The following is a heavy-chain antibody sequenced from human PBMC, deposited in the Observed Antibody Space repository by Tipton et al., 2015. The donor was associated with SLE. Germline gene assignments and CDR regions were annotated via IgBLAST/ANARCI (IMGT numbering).Heavy chain of an antibody. CDR1: GGPISSGSYY. V-gene: IGHV4-61*09. CDR2: IYTSGST. D-gene: IGHD1-7*01. Sequence: TLSLTCTVSGGPISSGSYYWSWIRQPAGKGLEWIGYIYTSGSTNYNPSHKSRVTISVDTSKNQFSLKLSSVTAADTAVYYCARGSWNFRYLDYWGQGTLVTVSS. CDR3: ARGSWNFRYLDY. J-gene: IGHJ4*02.